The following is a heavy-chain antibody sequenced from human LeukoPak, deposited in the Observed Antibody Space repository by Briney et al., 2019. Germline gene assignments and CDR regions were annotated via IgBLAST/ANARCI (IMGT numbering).Heavy chain of an antibody. CDR3: ARSEPGYCSGGSCYPEGYYYGMDV. J-gene: IGHJ6*02. V-gene: IGHV4-59*01. D-gene: IGHD2-15*01. CDR2: IYYSGST. Sequence: SETLSLTCTVSGGSISGYYWSWIRQPPGKGLEWIGYIYYSGSTNYNPSLKSRVTISVDTSKNQFSLKLSSVTAADTAVYYSARSEPGYCSGGSCYPEGYYYGMDVWGQGTTVTVSS. CDR1: GGSISGYY.